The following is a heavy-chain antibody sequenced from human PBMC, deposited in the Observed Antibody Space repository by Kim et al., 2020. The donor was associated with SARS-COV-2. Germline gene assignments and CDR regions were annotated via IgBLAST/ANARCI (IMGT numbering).Heavy chain of an antibody. D-gene: IGHD4-17*01. CDR1: GYTFTSYG. Sequence: ASVKVSCKASGYTFTSYGISWVRQAPGQGLEWMGWISAYNGNTNYAQKLQGRVTMTTDTSTSTAYMELRSLRSDDTAVYYCARDRIVGSYVTTEVYDAFDIWGQGTMVTVSS. CDR2: ISAYNGNT. V-gene: IGHV1-18*04. J-gene: IGHJ3*02. CDR3: ARDRIVGSYVTTEVYDAFDI.